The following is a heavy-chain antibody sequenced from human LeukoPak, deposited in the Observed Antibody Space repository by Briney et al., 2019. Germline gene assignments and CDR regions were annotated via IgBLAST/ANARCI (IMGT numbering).Heavy chain of an antibody. J-gene: IGHJ4*02. CDR2: IDPSSGGT. CDR3: AREDY. CDR1: GYRFTGYY. Sequence: ASVKVSCKASGYRFTGYYIHWVRQAPGQGLEWMGWIDPSSGGTNYAQKFQVRVTMTRDTSISTVYMELNRLTSDDTAAYYCAREDYWGQGTLVTVSS. V-gene: IGHV1-2*02.